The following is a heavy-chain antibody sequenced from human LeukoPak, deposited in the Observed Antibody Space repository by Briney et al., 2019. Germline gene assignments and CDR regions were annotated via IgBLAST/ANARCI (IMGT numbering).Heavy chain of an antibody. CDR1: GGSFSGYY. V-gene: IGHV4-34*01. J-gene: IGHJ4*02. D-gene: IGHD6-6*01. CDR2: INHSGST. CDR3: AKGGPYSCSFDY. Sequence: SETLSLTCAVYGGSFSGYYWSWIRQPPGKGLEWIGEINHSGSTNYNPSLKSRVTISVDTSKNQFSLKLSSVTAADTAVYYCAKGGPYSCSFDYWGQGTLVTVSS.